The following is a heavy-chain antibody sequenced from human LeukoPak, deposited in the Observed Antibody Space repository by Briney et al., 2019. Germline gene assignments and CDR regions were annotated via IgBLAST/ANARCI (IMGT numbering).Heavy chain of an antibody. Sequence: GGSLRLSCAASGFTFRNHWMHWVRQTPGKGLVWVSRISSDGSSTTYADSVKGRFTISRDNAKNTLYLQMNNLRAEDTAMYYCARDQRVTGRPDIDYRGQGTLVIVSS. CDR2: ISSDGSST. J-gene: IGHJ4*02. CDR3: ARDQRVTGRPDIDY. CDR1: GFTFRNHW. V-gene: IGHV3-74*03. D-gene: IGHD6-6*01.